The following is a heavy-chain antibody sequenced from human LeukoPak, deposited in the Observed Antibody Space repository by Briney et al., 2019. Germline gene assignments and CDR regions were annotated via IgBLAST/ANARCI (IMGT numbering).Heavy chain of an antibody. Sequence: MSSETLSLTCAVWGGPFSGYYWSWIRQPPGKGLEWIGEINHGGSTNYNPPLKSRVTISVDTSKIQFSLKLSSVPAADTAVYYCARYSSGWLGGDGMDVWGQGTTVTVSS. CDR2: INHGGST. CDR3: ARYSSGWLGGDGMDV. CDR1: GGPFSGYY. D-gene: IGHD6-19*01. V-gene: IGHV4-34*01. J-gene: IGHJ6*02.